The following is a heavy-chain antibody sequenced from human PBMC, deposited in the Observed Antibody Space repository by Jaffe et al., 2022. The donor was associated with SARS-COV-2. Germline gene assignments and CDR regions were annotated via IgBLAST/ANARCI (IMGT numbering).Heavy chain of an antibody. Sequence: QVQLVQSGAEVKKPGSSVKVSCKASGGTFSSYTISWVRQAPGQGLEWMGRIIPILGIANYAQKFQGRVTITADKSTSTAYMELSSLRSEDTAVYYCAGSRSLQYLIEYYYYYGMDVWGQGTTVTVSS. D-gene: IGHD4-4*01. CDR2: IIPILGIA. CDR3: AGSRSLQYLIEYYYYYGMDV. J-gene: IGHJ6*02. V-gene: IGHV1-69*02. CDR1: GGTFSSYT.